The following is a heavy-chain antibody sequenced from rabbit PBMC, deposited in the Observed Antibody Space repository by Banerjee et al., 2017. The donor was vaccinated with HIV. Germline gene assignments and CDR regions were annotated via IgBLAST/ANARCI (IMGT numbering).Heavy chain of an antibody. CDR1: GFSFSSGDH. CDR2: IYIDNGNT. J-gene: IGHJ6*01. V-gene: IGHV1S40*01. CDR3: ASAPYTTATGYSYILSL. Sequence: QSLEESGGDLVKPGASQTLTCTASGFSFSSGDHMYWVRQAPGKGLEWIACIYIDNGNTYYASWAKGRFTISKTSSTTVDLKMTSLTAADTATYFCASAPYTTATGYSYILSLWGPGTLVTVS. D-gene: IGHD7-1*01.